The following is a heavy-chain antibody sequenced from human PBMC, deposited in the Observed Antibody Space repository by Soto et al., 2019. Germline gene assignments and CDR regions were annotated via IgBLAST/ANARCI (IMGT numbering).Heavy chain of an antibody. CDR3: TTYGYYNDNRLDY. CDR2: IKSKTDGGTT. D-gene: IGHD3-22*01. V-gene: IGHV3-15*07. J-gene: IGHJ4*02. CDR1: GFTFSNAW. Sequence: EVQLVESGGGLVKPGGSLRLSCAASGFTFSNAWMNWVRQAPGKGLEWVGRIKSKTDGGTTDYAAPVKGRFTISRDDSKSTRYLQMNSLKTDSTAVYYCTTYGYYNDNRLDYWGQGTLVTVSS.